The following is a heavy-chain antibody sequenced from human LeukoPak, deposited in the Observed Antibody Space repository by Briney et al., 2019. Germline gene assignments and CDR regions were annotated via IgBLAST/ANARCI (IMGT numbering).Heavy chain of an antibody. Sequence: PGGSLRLSCAASGFTFSSYSMNWVRQAPGKGLEWVSSISSSSSYIYYADSVKGRFTISRDNAKNSLYLQMNSLRAEDTAVYYCARDLRFGDYIGAPYFDYWGQGTLVTVSS. CDR2: ISSSSSYI. CDR3: ARDLRFGDYIGAPYFDY. V-gene: IGHV3-21*01. J-gene: IGHJ4*02. D-gene: IGHD3-10*01. CDR1: GFTFSSYS.